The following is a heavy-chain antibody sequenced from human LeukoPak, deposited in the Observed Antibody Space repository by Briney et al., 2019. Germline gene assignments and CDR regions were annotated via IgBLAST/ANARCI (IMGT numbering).Heavy chain of an antibody. CDR2: IYYSGST. J-gene: IGHJ5*02. D-gene: IGHD2-2*01. CDR3: ARDYDCSSTSTNCNWFDP. Sequence: SSETLSLTCTVSGGSISSGDYYWSWIRQPPGKGLEWIGYIYYSGSTYYNPSLKSRVTISVDTSKNQFSLKLSSVTAADTAVYYCARDYDCSSTSTNCNWFDPWGQGTLVTVSS. V-gene: IGHV4-30-4*08. CDR1: GGSISSGDYY.